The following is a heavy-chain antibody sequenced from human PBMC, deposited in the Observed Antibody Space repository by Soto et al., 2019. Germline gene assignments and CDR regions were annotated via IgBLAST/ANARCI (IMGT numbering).Heavy chain of an antibody. Sequence: VGSLRLSCASSVFTFSSYEMNCVRHSPGKWLEWVSYISSSGSTIYYADSVKGRFTISRDNAKNSLYLQMNSLRAEDTAVYYCARVLGDIVVVPADKDAFDMWGEGTMVTVSS. CDR2: ISSSGSTI. CDR1: VFTFSSYE. V-gene: IGHV3-48*03. CDR3: ARVLGDIVVVPADKDAFDM. D-gene: IGHD2-2*01. J-gene: IGHJ3*02.